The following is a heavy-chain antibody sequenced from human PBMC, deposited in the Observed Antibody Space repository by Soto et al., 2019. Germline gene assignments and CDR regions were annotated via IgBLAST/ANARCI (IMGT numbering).Heavy chain of an antibody. Sequence: QVQLVESGGGVVQPGKSLRLSCAASGFTFSTYAFHWVRQAPGKGLEWVAAISYDETKTDYADSVKGRFTVSRDISTNTLFLQMHSLRREDTAVYYCTREACELPAGWFDPWGQGTLVTVSS. J-gene: IGHJ5*02. CDR1: GFTFSTYA. CDR2: ISYDETKT. CDR3: TREACELPAGWFDP. V-gene: IGHV3-30-3*01. D-gene: IGHD1-1*01.